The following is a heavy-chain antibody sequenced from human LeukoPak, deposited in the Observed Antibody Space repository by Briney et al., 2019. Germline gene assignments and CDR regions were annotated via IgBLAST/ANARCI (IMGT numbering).Heavy chain of an antibody. Sequence: GGSLRLSCEASGFSFSTSGVHWVRQAPGKGLEWMAVISKDGRKNHYADSVKGRFTISRDNSKNTLYLQMNSLRAEDTAVYYCATRSQWLAYYFDYWGQGTLVTVSS. J-gene: IGHJ4*02. CDR1: GFSFSTSG. CDR2: ISKDGRKN. V-gene: IGHV3-30*04. D-gene: IGHD6-19*01. CDR3: ATRSQWLAYYFDY.